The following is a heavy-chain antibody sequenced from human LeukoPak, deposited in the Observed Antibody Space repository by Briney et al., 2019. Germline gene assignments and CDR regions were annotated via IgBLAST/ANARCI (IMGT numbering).Heavy chain of an antibody. V-gene: IGHV1-8*01. CDR2: MNPNSGNT. D-gene: IGHD3-22*01. CDR3: ARATYYYDSSGPENLDY. Sequence: ASVKVSCKASGYTFTSYDINWVRQATGQGLEWMGWMNPNSGNTGYAQKFQGRVTMTTDTSTSTAYMELRSLRSDDTAVYYCARATYYYDSSGPENLDYWGQGTLVTVSS. CDR1: GYTFTSYD. J-gene: IGHJ4*02.